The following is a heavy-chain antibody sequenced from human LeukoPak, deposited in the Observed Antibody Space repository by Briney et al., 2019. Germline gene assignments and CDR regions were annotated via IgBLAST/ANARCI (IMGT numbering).Heavy chain of an antibody. CDR1: GFTFSDHY. CDR2: TRNKANSYTT. D-gene: IGHD2-15*01. Sequence: GGSLRLSCAASGFTFSDHYMDWVRQAPGKGLEWVGRTRNKANSYTTEYAASVKGRFTISRDDSKNSLYLQMNSLKTEDTAVYYCATSLVGKYYFDHWGQGTLVTVSS. V-gene: IGHV3-72*01. J-gene: IGHJ4*02. CDR3: ATSLVGKYYFDH.